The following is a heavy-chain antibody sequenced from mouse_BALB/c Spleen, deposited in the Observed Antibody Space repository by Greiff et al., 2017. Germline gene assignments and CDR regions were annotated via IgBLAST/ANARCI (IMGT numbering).Heavy chain of an antibody. CDR3: ARRLPNAMDY. D-gene: IGHD2-2*01. CDR2: IDPANGNT. Sequence: EVQLVESGAELVKPGASVKLSCTASGFNIKDTYMHWVKQRPEQGLEWIGRIDPANGNTKYDPKFQGKATITADTSSNTAYLQLSSLTSEDTAVYYCARRLPNAMDYWGQGTSVTVSS. V-gene: IGHV14-3*02. J-gene: IGHJ4*01. CDR1: GFNIKDTY.